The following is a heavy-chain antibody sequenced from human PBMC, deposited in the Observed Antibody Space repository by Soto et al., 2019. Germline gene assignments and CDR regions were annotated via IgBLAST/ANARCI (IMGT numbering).Heavy chain of an antibody. J-gene: IGHJ4*02. V-gene: IGHV1-24*01. D-gene: IGHD3-22*01. CDR2: FDPEDGET. Sequence: ASVKVSCKVSGYTLTELSMHWVRQAPGKGLEWMGGFDPEDGETIYAQKFQGRVTMTEDTSTDTAYMELSSLRSEDTAVYYCATEIAEYYYDSSGSRSDFDYWGQGTLVTVSS. CDR3: ATEIAEYYYDSSGSRSDFDY. CDR1: GYTLTELS.